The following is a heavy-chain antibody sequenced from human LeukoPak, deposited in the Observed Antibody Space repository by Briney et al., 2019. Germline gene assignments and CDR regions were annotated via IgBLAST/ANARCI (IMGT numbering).Heavy chain of an antibody. V-gene: IGHV4-30-4*08. CDR1: GGSISSGDYY. J-gene: IGHJ3*02. CDR2: IYYSGST. CDR3: ARTQWDLPHDEGAFDI. Sequence: SETLSLTCTVSGGSISSGDYYWSWIRQPPGKGLEWIGYIYYSGSTYYNPSLKSRVTISVDTSKNQFSLKLSSVTAADTAVYYCARTQWDLPHDEGAFDIRGQGTMVTVSS. D-gene: IGHD1-26*01.